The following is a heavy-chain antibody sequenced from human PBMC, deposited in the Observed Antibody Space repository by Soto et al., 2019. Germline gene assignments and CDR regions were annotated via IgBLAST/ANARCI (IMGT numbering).Heavy chain of an antibody. CDR3: AGCITMVRGVIGWFDP. D-gene: IGHD3-10*01. J-gene: IGHJ5*02. V-gene: IGHV4-38-2*01. Sequence: SETLSLTCAVSWYSISSGYYWGWIRQPPGKGLEWIGSIYHSGSTYYNPSLKSRVTISVDTSKNQFSLKLSSVTAADTAVYYCAGCITMVRGVIGWFDPWGKGTLVTVSS. CDR2: IYHSGST. CDR1: WYSISSGYY.